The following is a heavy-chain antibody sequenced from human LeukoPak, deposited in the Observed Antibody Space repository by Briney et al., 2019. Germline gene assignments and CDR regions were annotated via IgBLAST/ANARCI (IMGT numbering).Heavy chain of an antibody. CDR2: IVPIFGTA. CDR1: GGTFSSYA. J-gene: IGHJ5*02. D-gene: IGHD6-13*01. V-gene: IGHV1-69*13. Sequence: SVKVSCKASGGTFSSYAISWVRQAPGQGLEWMGGIVPIFGTANYAQKFQGRVTITADESTSTAYMELSSLRSEDTAVYYCASWKYYSSSRYMLGSFDPWGQGTLVTVSS. CDR3: ASWKYYSSSRYMLGSFDP.